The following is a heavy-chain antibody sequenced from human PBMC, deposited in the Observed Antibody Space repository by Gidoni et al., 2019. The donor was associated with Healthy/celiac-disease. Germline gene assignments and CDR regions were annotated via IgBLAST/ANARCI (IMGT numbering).Heavy chain of an antibody. D-gene: IGHD3-9*01. CDR3: ARDRRPYYDILTGYHENWFDP. CDR2: IWYDGSNK. Sequence: QVQLVESGGGVVQPGRSLRLSCAASGFPFTSYGLHRVRQAPGKGLEWVAVIWYDGSNKYYADSVKGRFTISRDNSKNTLYLQMNSLRAEDTAVYYCARDRRPYYDILTGYHENWFDPWGQGTLVTVSS. CDR1: GFPFTSYG. J-gene: IGHJ5*02. V-gene: IGHV3-33*01.